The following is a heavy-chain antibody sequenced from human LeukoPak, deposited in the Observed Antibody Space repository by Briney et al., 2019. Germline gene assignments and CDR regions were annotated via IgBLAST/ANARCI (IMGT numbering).Heavy chain of an antibody. CDR2: ISSSSSYI. CDR3: ARNYYGSGSAFDI. Sequence: TGGSLRLSCAASGFTFSSYSMNWVRQAPGKGLEWVSSISSSSSYIYYADSVKGRFTISRDNAKNSLYLQMNSLRAEDTAVYYCARNYYGSGSAFDIWGQGTMVTVSS. J-gene: IGHJ3*02. D-gene: IGHD3-10*01. CDR1: GFTFSSYS. V-gene: IGHV3-21*01.